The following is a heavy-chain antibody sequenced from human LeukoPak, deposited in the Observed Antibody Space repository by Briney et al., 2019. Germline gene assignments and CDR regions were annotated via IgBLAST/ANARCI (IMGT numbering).Heavy chain of an antibody. CDR2: ISGSGGST. J-gene: IGHJ4*02. CDR3: ARGSGYYYNY. Sequence: GGSLRLSCAASGFTFSSYAMSWVRQAPGKGLEWVSAISGSGGSTYYADSVKGRFTISRDNPKNSLYLQMSSLSAEDTAVYYCARGSGYYYNYWGQGTLVTVSS. CDR1: GFTFSSYA. D-gene: IGHD3-22*01. V-gene: IGHV3-23*01.